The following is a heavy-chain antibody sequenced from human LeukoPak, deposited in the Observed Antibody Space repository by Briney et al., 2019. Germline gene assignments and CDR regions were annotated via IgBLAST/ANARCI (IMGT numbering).Heavy chain of an antibody. CDR1: GFTFSSYA. D-gene: IGHD3-22*01. CDR3: AKDRNKITMIVVVSPFDY. J-gene: IGHJ4*02. CDR2: ISGSGGST. V-gene: IGHV3-23*01. Sequence: PGGSLRLSCAASGFTFSSYAMSWVRQAPGKGLEWASAISGSGGSTYYADSVKGRFTISRDNSKNTLYLQMNSLRAEDTAVYYCAKDRNKITMIVVVSPFDYWGQGTLVTVSS.